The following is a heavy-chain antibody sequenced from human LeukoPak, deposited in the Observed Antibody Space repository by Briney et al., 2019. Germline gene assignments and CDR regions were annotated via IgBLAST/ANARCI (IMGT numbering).Heavy chain of an antibody. CDR1: GYTFTGYY. CDR2: VDPEDGET. Sequence: ATVKISCKVSGYTFTGYYMHWVQQAPGKGLEWMGLVDPEDGETIYAEKFQGRVTITADTSTDTAYMELSSLRSEDTAVYYCVKSTSEWLRLGGYFDYWGQGTLGTVSS. J-gene: IGHJ4*02. CDR3: VKSTSEWLRLGGYFDY. D-gene: IGHD5-12*01. V-gene: IGHV1-69-2*01.